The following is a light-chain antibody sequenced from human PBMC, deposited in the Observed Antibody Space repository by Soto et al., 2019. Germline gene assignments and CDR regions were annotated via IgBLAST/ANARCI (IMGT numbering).Light chain of an antibody. CDR2: DAT. V-gene: IGKV3-11*01. J-gene: IGKJ4*01. CDR3: RQRTNWLT. Sequence: EIVLPQSPATLSLSPGERATLSCRASQSVTWYLAWYQQKPGQAPRLLIYDATNRATGIPARFSGSGSGPDFTLTISSLEPEDFAVYYCRQRTNWLTFGGGPRVDI. CDR1: QSVTWY.